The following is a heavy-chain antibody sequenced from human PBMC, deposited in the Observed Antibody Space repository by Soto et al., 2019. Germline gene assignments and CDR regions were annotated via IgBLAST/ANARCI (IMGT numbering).Heavy chain of an antibody. V-gene: IGHV1-18*01. CDR2: ITNYNDNT. CDR3: ARVSYDFWSGYYRDYSYAMDV. D-gene: IGHD3-3*01. CDR1: AYTFTSHG. Sequence: QVQLVQSGAEVKKPGASVKVSCKASAYTFTSHGINWVRQAPGQGLEWMGWITNYNDNTNYAQKFQGRVSMTTDTSTNTAYMELRSLRSDDTAVYYCARVSYDFWSGYYRDYSYAMDVWGQGTTVTVSS. J-gene: IGHJ6*02.